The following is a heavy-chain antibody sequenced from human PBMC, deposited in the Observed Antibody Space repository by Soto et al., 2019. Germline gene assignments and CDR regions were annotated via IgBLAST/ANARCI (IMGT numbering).Heavy chain of an antibody. CDR3: ARDHDMEEEDYYYGMGV. D-gene: IGHD3-3*01. CDR1: GGSFSGYY. J-gene: IGHJ6*02. Sequence: SETLSLTCAVYGGSFSGYYWSWIRQPPGKGLEWIGEINHSGSTNHNPSLKSRVTISVDTSKNQFSLKLSSVTAADTAVYYCARDHDMEEEDYYYGMGVWGQGTTVTVSS. V-gene: IGHV4-34*01. CDR2: INHSGST.